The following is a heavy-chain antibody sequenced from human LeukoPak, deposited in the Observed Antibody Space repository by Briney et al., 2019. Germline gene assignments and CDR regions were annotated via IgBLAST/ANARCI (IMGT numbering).Heavy chain of an antibody. J-gene: IGHJ4*02. Sequence: PGGSLRLSCAASGFTFSNAWMSWVRQAPGKGLEWVGRIKSKTDGGTTDYAAPVKGRFTISRDDSKNTLYLQMNSLKTEGTAVYYCTTGYYDSSGYYFWDDYWGQGTLVTVSS. V-gene: IGHV3-15*01. CDR2: IKSKTDGGTT. CDR1: GFTFSNAW. D-gene: IGHD3-22*01. CDR3: TTGYYDSSGYYFWDDY.